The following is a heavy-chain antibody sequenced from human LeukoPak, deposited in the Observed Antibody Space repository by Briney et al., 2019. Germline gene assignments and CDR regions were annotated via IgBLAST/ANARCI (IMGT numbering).Heavy chain of an antibody. CDR2: INSSGRNI. V-gene: IGHV3-48*03. J-gene: IGHJ4*02. Sequence: PGGSLRLSCAAYGFTFSSYEMNWVRQAPGKGLEWVSYINSSGRNIYYADSVKGRFTSSRDNAKNSRYLQMNSLRAEDTAVYYCASQHRGGDCWLWGQGTLVTVSS. CDR1: GFTFSSYE. D-gene: IGHD2-21*02. CDR3: ASQHRGGDCWL.